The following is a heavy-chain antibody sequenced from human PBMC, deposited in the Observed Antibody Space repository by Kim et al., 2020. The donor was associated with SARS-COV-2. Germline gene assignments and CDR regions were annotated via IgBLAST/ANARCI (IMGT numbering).Heavy chain of an antibody. D-gene: IGHD3-10*01. J-gene: IGHJ4*02. CDR2: ISGSGGTT. CDR3: AIHSGSLGVSNY. V-gene: IGHV3-23*01. CDR1: GFTFTTYA. Sequence: GGSLRLSCAASGFTFTTYAMSWVRQAPGKGLEWVSVISGSGGTTYYADSVRGRFTISRDNTKNTLYLQMNSLRAEDTAVYYCAIHSGSLGVSNYWGQGTL.